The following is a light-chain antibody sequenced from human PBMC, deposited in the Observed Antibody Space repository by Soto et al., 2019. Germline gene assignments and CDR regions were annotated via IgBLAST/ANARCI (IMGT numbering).Light chain of an antibody. CDR3: QQCAHSPRT. V-gene: IGKV3-20*01. Sequence: EIVLTQSPATLSLSPGERGTLSCRASQSVTNNYLAWYQQKPGQAPRLLIYDASSRATGIPDRFSGSGSGTDFTLTISRLDPEDFAVYYCQQCAHSPRTFGQGTKVEMK. J-gene: IGKJ2*01. CDR1: QSVTNNY. CDR2: DAS.